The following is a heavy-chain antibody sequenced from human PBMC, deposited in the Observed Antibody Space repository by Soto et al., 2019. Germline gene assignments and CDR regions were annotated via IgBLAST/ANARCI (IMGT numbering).Heavy chain of an antibody. CDR1: GFTFTFESYE. V-gene: IGHV3-48*03. J-gene: IGHJ6*02. CDR3: AXXXXXYNGMDV. Sequence: EEQLVESGGGLKQPGGSLRLSCEASGFTFTFESYEMNWVRQAPGKGLEWVAYISSRGHTTYYADSVKGRFTISRDNAKNLVFLEMNTLRAEDXAVXXCAXXXXXYNGMDVWGQGTTVTVSS. CDR2: ISSRGHTT.